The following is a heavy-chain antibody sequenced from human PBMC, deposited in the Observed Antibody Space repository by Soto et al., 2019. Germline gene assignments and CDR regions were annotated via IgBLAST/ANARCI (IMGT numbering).Heavy chain of an antibody. D-gene: IGHD6-6*01. CDR1: GFTFSSYA. V-gene: IGHV3-23*01. Sequence: EVQLLESGGDLVQPGESLRLSCAASGFTFSSYAMSWVRQAPGQGLEWVSVISGSDDSTYYADSVKGRFTISRDNSKNTLYLQMNSLRAEDTAVYYCAKRSSSSTFDYWGQGTLVTVSS. CDR2: ISGSDDST. J-gene: IGHJ4*02. CDR3: AKRSSSSTFDY.